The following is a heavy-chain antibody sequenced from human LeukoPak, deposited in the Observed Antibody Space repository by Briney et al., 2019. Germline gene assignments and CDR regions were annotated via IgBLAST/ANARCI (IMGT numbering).Heavy chain of an antibody. V-gene: IGHV1-24*01. J-gene: IGHJ3*02. Sequence: ASVTVSFKLSGYTLTELSMHWVRQAPGKGLGWMGGFDPEDGETIYAQKFQGRVTMTEDTSTDTAYMELSSLRSEDTAVYYCATVGTMVRGPLDAFDIWGQGTMVTVSS. D-gene: IGHD3-10*01. CDR1: GYTLTELS. CDR3: ATVGTMVRGPLDAFDI. CDR2: FDPEDGET.